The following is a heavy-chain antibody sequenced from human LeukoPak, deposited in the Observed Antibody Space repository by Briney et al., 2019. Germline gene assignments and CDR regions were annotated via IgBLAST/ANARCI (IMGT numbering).Heavy chain of an antibody. CDR3: ARGGFDTNPDAFDV. Sequence: GSLILSPAASGFTFCTYWICWVRQAPGKGLEWVANIKQDGSEKYYVDSVKGRFTNSRDNTKNSLSLQMNSLRVEDTAVYYCARGGFDTNPDAFDVWGQGTLVTVSS. J-gene: IGHJ3*01. CDR2: IKQDGSEK. CDR1: GFTFCTYW. D-gene: IGHD3-10*01. V-gene: IGHV3-7*04.